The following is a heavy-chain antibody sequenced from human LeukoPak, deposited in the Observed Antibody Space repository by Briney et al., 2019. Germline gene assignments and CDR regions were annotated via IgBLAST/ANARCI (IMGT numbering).Heavy chain of an antibody. CDR1: GFTFSSYA. V-gene: IGHV3-23*01. CDR2: ISGSGGST. Sequence: GGSLRLSCAASGFTFSSYAMSWVRQAPGKGLEWVSAISGSGGSTYYADSVKGRFTISRDNSKNSLFLEMNSLRVEDTAEYYCAKGGLARLDYWGQGTLVTVSS. J-gene: IGHJ4*02. CDR3: AKGGLARLDY.